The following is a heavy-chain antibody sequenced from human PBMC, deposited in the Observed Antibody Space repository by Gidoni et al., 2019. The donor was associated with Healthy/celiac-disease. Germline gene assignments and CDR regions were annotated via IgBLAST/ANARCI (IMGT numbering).Heavy chain of an antibody. CDR2: IYYSGST. CDR3: ARIRAAATIWFDP. J-gene: IGHJ5*02. Sequence: QLQLQESGPGLVKPSETLSLTCTVSGCSISSSSYYWGWIRQPPGKGLEWIGSIYYSGSTYYNPSLKSRVTISVDTSKNQFSLKLSSVTAADTAVYYCARIRAAATIWFDPWGQGTLVTVSS. D-gene: IGHD6-13*01. V-gene: IGHV4-39*01. CDR1: GCSISSSSYY.